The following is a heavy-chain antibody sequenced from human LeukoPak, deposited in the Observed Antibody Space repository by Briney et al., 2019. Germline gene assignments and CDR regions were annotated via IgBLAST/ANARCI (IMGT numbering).Heavy chain of an antibody. CDR2: TYSSGTT. CDR3: AREPTYRSSLDF. J-gene: IGHJ4*02. Sequence: GGSLRLSCAASGFTVSSNYMSWVRQAPGKGLEYISVTYSSGTTYYADSVRDRFTISRDNSRNTLYLQMNSLGPDDTAVYYCAREPTYRSSLDFWGQGTLVTVSS. CDR1: GFTVSSNY. V-gene: IGHV3-53*01. D-gene: IGHD6-6*01.